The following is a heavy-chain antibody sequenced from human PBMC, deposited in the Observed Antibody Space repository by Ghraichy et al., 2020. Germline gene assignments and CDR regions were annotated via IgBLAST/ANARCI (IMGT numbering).Heavy chain of an antibody. CDR3: ARGPYYYDSSGGPFDY. Sequence: SVKVSCKASGGTFSSYAISWVRQAPGQGLEWMGGIIPIFGTANYAQKFQGRVTITADESTSTAYMELSSLRSEDTAVYYCARGPYYYDSSGGPFDYWGQGTLVNGSS. CDR2: IIPIFGTA. D-gene: IGHD3-22*01. J-gene: IGHJ4*02. CDR1: GGTFSSYA. V-gene: IGHV1-69*13.